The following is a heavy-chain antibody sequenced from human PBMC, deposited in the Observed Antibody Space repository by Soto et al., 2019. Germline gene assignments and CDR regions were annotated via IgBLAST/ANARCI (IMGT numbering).Heavy chain of an antibody. D-gene: IGHD2-15*01. J-gene: IGHJ6*02. CDR2: INPNSGGT. V-gene: IGHV1-2*04. CDR1: GYTFTGYY. CDR3: ARDYYCSGGSCFKRGYYYYGMDV. Sequence: QVQLVQSGAEVKKPGASVKVSCKASGYTFTGYYMHWVRQAPGQGLEWMGWINPNSGGTNYAQKFQGWVTMTRDTSISTAYMELSRLRSDDTAVYYCARDYYCSGGSCFKRGYYYYGMDVWGQGTTVTVSS.